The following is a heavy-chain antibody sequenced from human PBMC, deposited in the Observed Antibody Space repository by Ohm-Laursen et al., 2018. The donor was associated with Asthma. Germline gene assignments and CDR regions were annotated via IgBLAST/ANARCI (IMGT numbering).Heavy chain of an antibody. J-gene: IGHJ1*01. CDR1: GYTFSRYS. V-gene: IGHV3-21*01. D-gene: IGHD1-26*01. CDR2: ISTASTFI. Sequence: SLRLSCAASGYTFSRYSIHWVRQVPGKGLEWVASISTASTFIYYADSVRGRFTTSRDNARNPVYLQMNSLRAEDTALHYCARIGPEWELPGREYSLHHWGEGTLVTVSS. CDR3: ARIGPEWELPGREYSLHH.